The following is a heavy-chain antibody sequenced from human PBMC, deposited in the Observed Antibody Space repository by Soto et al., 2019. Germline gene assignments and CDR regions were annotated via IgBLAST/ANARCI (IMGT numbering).Heavy chain of an antibody. Sequence: EVQLVQSGAEVKKPGESLRISCKASGYSFTFNWIAWVRQMPGKGLEWMGIIYPSDSDTRYSPSFQGQVTISADKSISTAYLQWSSLKASATAMYYCARPPSGFTSFFDYWGQGTLVTVSP. CDR3: ARPPSGFTSFFDY. CDR1: GYSFTFNW. D-gene: IGHD3-22*01. V-gene: IGHV5-51*03. CDR2: IYPSDSDT. J-gene: IGHJ4*02.